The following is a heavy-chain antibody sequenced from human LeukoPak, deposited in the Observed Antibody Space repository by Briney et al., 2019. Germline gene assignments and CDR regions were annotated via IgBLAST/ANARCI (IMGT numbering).Heavy chain of an antibody. J-gene: IGHJ3*02. CDR1: GGSINSGDYY. CDR2: IYYSGNT. CDR3: ARDLRRHGDAFDI. V-gene: IGHV4-30-4*01. Sequence: PSETLSLTCTVSGGSINSGDYYWSWIRQPPGKGLEWIGYIYYSGNTYYNPSLKSRVTISVDTSKNQFSLKLSSVTAADTAVYYCARDLRRHGDAFDIWGRGTMVTVSS.